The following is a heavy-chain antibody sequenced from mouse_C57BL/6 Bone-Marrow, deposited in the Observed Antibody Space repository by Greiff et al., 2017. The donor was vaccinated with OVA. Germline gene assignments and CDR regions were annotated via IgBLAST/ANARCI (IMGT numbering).Heavy chain of an antibody. J-gene: IGHJ2*01. Sequence: EVMLVESGGGLVKPGGSLKLSCAASGFTFSDYGMHWVRQAPEKGLEWVAYISSGSITIYYADTVKGRFTISRDNAKNTLFLQMTSLRSEDTAMYYCAILYYGSSYDYFDDWGQGTTLTVSS. CDR2: ISSGSITI. V-gene: IGHV5-17*01. CDR3: AILYYGSSYDYFDD. CDR1: GFTFSDYG. D-gene: IGHD1-1*01.